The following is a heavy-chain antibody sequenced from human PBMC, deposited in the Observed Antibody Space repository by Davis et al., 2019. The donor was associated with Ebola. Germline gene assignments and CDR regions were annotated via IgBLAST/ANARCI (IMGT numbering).Heavy chain of an antibody. Sequence: AASVKVSCKASGYSFTGNYVQWVRQAPGQGLEWMGRINPNSGGTNYAQNFQGRVTVTRDTSTSTVYMELSSLRSEDTAVYYCTRLAMFGVVKPFDYWGQGSLVTVSS. CDR3: TRLAMFGVVKPFDY. CDR1: GYSFTGNY. CDR2: INPNSGGT. V-gene: IGHV1-2*06. D-gene: IGHD3-3*01. J-gene: IGHJ4*02.